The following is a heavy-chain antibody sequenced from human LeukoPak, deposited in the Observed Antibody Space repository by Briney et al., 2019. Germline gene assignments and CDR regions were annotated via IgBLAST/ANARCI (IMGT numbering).Heavy chain of an antibody. V-gene: IGHV1-46*01. CDR2: INPSAGST. D-gene: IGHD3-10*01. CDR1: GHTFTNYY. J-gene: IGHJ4*02. CDR3: AAVDASGSYLFDY. Sequence: ASVKVSCKASGHTFTNYYMHWVRQAPGQGLEWMGIINPSAGSTSYAQKFQGRVTLTGDTSTSTVYMELSSLRSEDTAVYYSAAVDASGSYLFDYWGQGTLVTVSS.